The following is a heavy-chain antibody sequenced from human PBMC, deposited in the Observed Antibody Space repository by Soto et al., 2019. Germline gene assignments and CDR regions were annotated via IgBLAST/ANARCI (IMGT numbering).Heavy chain of an antibody. CDR3: ARGLRNYYDRSGLHY. Sequence: GGSLGLSCVGSEFTFSNYEMNWVRQAPGKGLEWVSYISYTGSTIYYADSVRGRFTISRDNSKNSLYLQMNSLRAEDTAVYYCARGLRNYYDRSGLHYWGQGTLVTVSS. D-gene: IGHD3-22*01. CDR1: EFTFSNYE. CDR2: ISYTGSTI. V-gene: IGHV3-48*03. J-gene: IGHJ4*02.